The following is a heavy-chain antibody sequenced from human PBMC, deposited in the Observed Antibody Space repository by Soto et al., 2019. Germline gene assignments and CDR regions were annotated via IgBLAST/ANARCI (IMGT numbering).Heavy chain of an antibody. Sequence: ASVKVSCKASGYTFTSYGISWVRQAPGQGREWMGWISAYNGNTNDAQKLQGRVTMTTDTSTSTAYMELRSLRSDDTAVYYCASDFIAVAGFGRGVDYWGKGTLVTVSS. V-gene: IGHV1-18*01. J-gene: IGHJ4*02. CDR3: ASDFIAVAGFGRGVDY. CDR2: ISAYNGNT. D-gene: IGHD6-19*01. CDR1: GYTFTSYG.